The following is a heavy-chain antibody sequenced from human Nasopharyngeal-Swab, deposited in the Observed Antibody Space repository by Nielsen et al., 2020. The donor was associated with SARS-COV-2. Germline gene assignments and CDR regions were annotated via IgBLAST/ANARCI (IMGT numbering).Heavy chain of an antibody. CDR2: LKQDGSEE. CDR3: ARMNYYFYYGMDV. V-gene: IGHV3-7*01. Sequence: GGSLRPSCAASGFTFIRFWMTWVRQPPGKGLEWVAYLKQDGSEEYYVDSVKGRFTISRDNAKNSLYLQMSSLRAEDTAVYYCARMNYYFYYGMDVWGQGTTVTVSS. J-gene: IGHJ6*02. CDR1: GFTFIRFW.